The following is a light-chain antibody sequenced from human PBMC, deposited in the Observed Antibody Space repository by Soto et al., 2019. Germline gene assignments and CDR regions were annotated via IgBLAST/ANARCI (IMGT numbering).Light chain of an antibody. CDR2: GAS. CDR3: QQYDNVPYT. CDR1: QDISNS. V-gene: IGKV1-33*01. J-gene: IGKJ2*01. Sequence: DIQMTQSPSSLSASVGDRVTITCQASQDISNSLNWYQQKPGKAPKLLIYGASNLETGFPSRFSGSGFGTDFTFTISSLRPEDIATYHCQQYDNVPYTFGRGTKLEIK.